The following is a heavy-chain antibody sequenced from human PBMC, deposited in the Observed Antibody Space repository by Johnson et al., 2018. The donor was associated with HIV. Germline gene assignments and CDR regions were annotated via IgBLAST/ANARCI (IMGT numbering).Heavy chain of an antibody. Sequence: QVQLVESGGGVVQPGRSLRLSCEASGLILSGYGLHWVRQAPGKGLEWVAFIRYDGSNKYYVDSVKGRFTISRDNSKNTLYLQMNSLRGEDTAVYYCARGDIGWNDDFAFDIWGQGTMVTVSS. V-gene: IGHV3-30*02. J-gene: IGHJ3*02. D-gene: IGHD1-1*01. CDR3: ARGDIGWNDDFAFDI. CDR2: IRYDGSNK. CDR1: GLILSGYG.